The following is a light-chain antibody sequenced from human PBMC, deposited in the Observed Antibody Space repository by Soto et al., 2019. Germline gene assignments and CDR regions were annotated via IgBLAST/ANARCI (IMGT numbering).Light chain of an antibody. J-gene: IGKJ4*01. V-gene: IGKV4-1*01. CDR2: WAS. CDR3: QQYYSATFT. Sequence: DIVMTQSPDSLAVSLGERASINCKSSQSVLHSSNNKNYLAWYQQKPGQPPKLLIYWASTRESGVPERFSGSGSGTDFTLTIISLQAEDVAVYYCQQYYSATFTFGGGTKVEIK. CDR1: QSVLHSSNNKNY.